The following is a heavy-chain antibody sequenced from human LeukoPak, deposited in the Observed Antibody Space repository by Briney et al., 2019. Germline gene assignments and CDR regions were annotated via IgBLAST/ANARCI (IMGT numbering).Heavy chain of an antibody. CDR1: GFSFSDAG. V-gene: IGHV3-73*01. CDR2: TAAKADNYVT. Sequence: GGSLRLSCAASGFSFSDAGIHWVRHTSGKGLEWVGRTAAKADNYVTEYAASVKGRFTISRDNSKSTAYLQMNSLRAEDTAVYYCTRHHTIGVGENWFDSWGQGTLVTVSS. J-gene: IGHJ5*01. D-gene: IGHD3-10*01. CDR3: TRHHTIGVGENWFDS.